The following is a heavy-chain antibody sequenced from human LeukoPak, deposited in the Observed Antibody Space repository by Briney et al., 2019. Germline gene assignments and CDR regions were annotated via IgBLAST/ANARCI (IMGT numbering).Heavy chain of an antibody. CDR3: ARDQAATNTQVRFCLD. Sequence: ASVKVSCKASGYTFSNYGISWVRQAPGQGLEWMGWISIYNGNTNYAQNIQDRVTMTTDTSTSTAYMDLRSLRSDDTAVYYCARDQAATNTQVRFCLDWGQGTLVTVSS. D-gene: IGHD3-9*01. V-gene: IGHV1-18*01. CDR1: GYTFSNYG. CDR2: ISIYNGNT. J-gene: IGHJ4*02.